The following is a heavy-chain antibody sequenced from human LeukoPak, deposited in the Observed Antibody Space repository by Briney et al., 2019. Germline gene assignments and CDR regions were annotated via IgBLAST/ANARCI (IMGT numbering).Heavy chain of an antibody. D-gene: IGHD3-3*01. V-gene: IGHV4-59*01. CDR1: GDSISSYY. Sequence: SETLSLTCTVSGDSISSYYWSWLRQPPGKGLEWIGYMYYTGSTNYNPSLKSRVTMSVVTSKNQFSLRLSSVTAADTAVYYCARSLTIFAGDDNWGQGTLVTVSS. CDR3: ARSLTIFAGDDN. CDR2: MYYTGST. J-gene: IGHJ4*02.